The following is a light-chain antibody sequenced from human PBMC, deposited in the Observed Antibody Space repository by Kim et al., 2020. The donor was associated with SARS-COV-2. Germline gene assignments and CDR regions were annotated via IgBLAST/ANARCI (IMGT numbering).Light chain of an antibody. CDR3: QQYENLPLT. J-gene: IGKJ4*01. Sequence: DIQMTQSPPSLSASVGDRVTITCQASRDINNYLNWYQQKPGKDPKVLIYDASNLETGVPSRFSGRGSGTDFSFTISSLQPEDIATYYCQQYENLPLTFGGGTKVDIK. CDR1: RDINNY. V-gene: IGKV1-33*01. CDR2: DAS.